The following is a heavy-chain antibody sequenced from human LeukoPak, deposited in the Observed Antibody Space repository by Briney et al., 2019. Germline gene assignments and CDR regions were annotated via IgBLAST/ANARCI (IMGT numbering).Heavy chain of an antibody. Sequence: ASVKVSFNASGYTFSIYYMQWVRQAPGQGLEWMGIINPSGGSTSYAQKFQGRVTMTRDTSTSTVYIELSSLRSEDTAVYYCARDRQWLVENWFDPWGQRTLVTVSS. D-gene: IGHD6-19*01. V-gene: IGHV1-46*01. J-gene: IGHJ5*02. CDR1: GYTFSIYY. CDR3: ARDRQWLVENWFDP. CDR2: INPSGGST.